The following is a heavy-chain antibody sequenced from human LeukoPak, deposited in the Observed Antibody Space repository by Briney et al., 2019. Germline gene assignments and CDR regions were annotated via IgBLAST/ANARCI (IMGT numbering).Heavy chain of an antibody. CDR2: ISAYSGST. CDR1: GYTFTSYG. CDR3: ARDRPIAVAGQFDP. Sequence: ASVKVSCKASGYTFTSYGISWVRQAPGQGLAWMGWISAYSGSTNYAQKLQGRVTMTTDTSTSTAYMELRSLRSDDTAVYYCARDRPIAVAGQFDPWGQGTLVTVSS. J-gene: IGHJ5*02. D-gene: IGHD6-19*01. V-gene: IGHV1-18*01.